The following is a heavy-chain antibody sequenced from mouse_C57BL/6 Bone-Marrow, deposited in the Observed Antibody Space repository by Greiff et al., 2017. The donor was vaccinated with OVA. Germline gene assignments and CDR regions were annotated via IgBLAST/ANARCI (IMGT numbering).Heavy chain of an antibody. CDR1: GYTFTSYW. CDR2: IYPGSGST. Sequence: QVQLQQSGAELVKPGASVKMSCKASGYTFTSYWITWVKQRPGQGLEWIGDIYPGSGSTNYNEKFKSKATLTVDTSSSTAYMQLSSLTSEDAAVYYCASPNLSFDYWGQGTTLTVSS. J-gene: IGHJ2*01. D-gene: IGHD4-1*01. CDR3: ASPNLSFDY. V-gene: IGHV1-55*01.